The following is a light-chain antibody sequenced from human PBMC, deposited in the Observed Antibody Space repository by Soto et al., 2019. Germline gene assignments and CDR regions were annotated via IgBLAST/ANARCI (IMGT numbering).Light chain of an antibody. CDR2: VGTGGIVG. J-gene: IGLJ2*01. CDR1: SGYNNYK. Sequence: QPVLTQPPFASASLGASVTLTCTLSSGYNNYKVDWYQQRPGKGPRFVMRVGTGGIVGSKGDGIPDRFSVLGSGLNRYLTIKNIQEEDESDYHCGADHGSGSNFVSVVFGGGTKLTVL. CDR3: GADHGSGSNFVSVV. V-gene: IGLV9-49*01.